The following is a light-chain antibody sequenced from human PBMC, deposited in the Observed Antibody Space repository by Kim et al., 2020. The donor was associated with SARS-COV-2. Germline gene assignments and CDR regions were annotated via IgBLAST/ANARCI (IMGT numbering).Light chain of an antibody. Sequence: SLVERTTLSCRASQSECYHLLGLLQQKPCQAPRLHIYGASSTATGCPDRVRGSWAWADFTLTNSKLEAENFSGYFCQQECNASLTFCAGAKVGIK. CDR2: GAS. V-gene: IGKV3-20*01. CDR3: QQECNASLT. CDR1: QSECYHL. J-gene: IGKJ4*01.